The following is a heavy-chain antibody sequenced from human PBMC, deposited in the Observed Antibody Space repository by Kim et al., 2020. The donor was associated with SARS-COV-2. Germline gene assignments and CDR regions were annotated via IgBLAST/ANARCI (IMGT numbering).Heavy chain of an antibody. V-gene: IGHV1-69*04. CDR3: ARPYCSGGSCYSGLGY. CDR2: IIPILGIA. Sequence: SVKVSCKASGGTFSSYAISWVRQAPGQGLEWMGRIIPILGIANYAQKFQGRVTITADKSTSTAYMELSSLRSEDTAVYYCARPYCSGGSCYSGLGYWGQ. D-gene: IGHD2-15*01. CDR1: GGTFSSYA. J-gene: IGHJ4*02.